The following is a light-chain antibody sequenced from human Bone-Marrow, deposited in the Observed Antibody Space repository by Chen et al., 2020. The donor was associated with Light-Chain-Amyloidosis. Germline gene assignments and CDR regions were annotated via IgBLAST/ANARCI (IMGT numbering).Light chain of an antibody. CDR3: QQYGTSPLT. Sequence: EIVLTHSPGTLSLSPGEGANLPCRASQTISSNYLTWYQQKFGQAPRLLIYGSSSRATGIPDRFTGSGSGTDFTLTINRLEPEDFAMYYCQQYGTSPLTFGGGTKVEIK. CDR2: GSS. V-gene: IGKV3-20*01. J-gene: IGKJ4*01. CDR1: QTISSNY.